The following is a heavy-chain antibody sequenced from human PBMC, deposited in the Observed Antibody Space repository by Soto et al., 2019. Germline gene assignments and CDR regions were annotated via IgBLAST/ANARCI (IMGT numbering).Heavy chain of an antibody. V-gene: IGHV4-59*01. D-gene: IGHD3-3*01. CDR1: GGSISSYY. J-gene: IGHJ5*02. Sequence: KPSETLSLTCTVSGGSISSYYWSWIRQPPGKGLEWIGYIYYSGSTNYNPSLKSRVTISVDTSKNQFSLKLSSVTAADTAVYYCARGAEWLLYGNWFDPWGQGTLVTVSS. CDR3: ARGAEWLLYGNWFDP. CDR2: IYYSGST.